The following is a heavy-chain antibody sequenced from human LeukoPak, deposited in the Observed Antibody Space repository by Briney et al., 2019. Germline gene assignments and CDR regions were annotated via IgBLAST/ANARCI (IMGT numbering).Heavy chain of an antibody. CDR1: GFTFSSYA. D-gene: IGHD3-22*01. CDR3: ARGSTDRYYYDSSGYYLVGNY. Sequence: PGGSLRLSCAASGFTFSSYAMSWVRQAPGKGLEWVSAISGSGGSTYYADSVKGRFTISRDNSKNTLYLQMNSLRAEDTAVYYCARGSTDRYYYDSSGYYLVGNYWGQGTLVTVSS. CDR2: ISGSGGST. V-gene: IGHV3-23*01. J-gene: IGHJ4*02.